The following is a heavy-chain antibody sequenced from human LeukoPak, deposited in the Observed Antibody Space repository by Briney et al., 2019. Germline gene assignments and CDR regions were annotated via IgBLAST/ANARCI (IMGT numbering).Heavy chain of an antibody. CDR2: IYYGGSS. J-gene: IGHJ6*02. V-gene: IGHV4-39*07. D-gene: IGHD2-2*01. CDR3: ARDAGHQLSRRNYYAMDV. CDR1: GGSISSSSYY. Sequence: SETLSPTCTVSGGSISSSSYYWGWIRQPPGKGLEWIGSIYYGGSSYYNPSLKSRVSISVDTSNNQFSLKVNSVTAADTAVYYCARDAGHQLSRRNYYAMDVWGQGTTVTVSS.